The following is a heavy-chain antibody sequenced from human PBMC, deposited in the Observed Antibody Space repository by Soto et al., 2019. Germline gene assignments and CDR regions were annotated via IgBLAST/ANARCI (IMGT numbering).Heavy chain of an antibody. J-gene: IGHJ3*02. Sequence: ASVKVSCKASGYTFTSYGISWVRQAPGKGLEWMGWISAYNGNTNYAQKLQGRVTMTTDTSTSTAYMELRSLGSDDTAVYYCARVTPDTAMVTGAFDIWGQGTMVTVSS. CDR3: ARVTPDTAMVTGAFDI. V-gene: IGHV1-18*01. CDR2: ISAYNGNT. D-gene: IGHD5-18*01. CDR1: GYTFTSYG.